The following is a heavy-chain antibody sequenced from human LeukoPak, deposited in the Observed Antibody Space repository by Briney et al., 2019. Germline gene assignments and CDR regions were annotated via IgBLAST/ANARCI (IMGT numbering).Heavy chain of an antibody. J-gene: IGHJ4*02. Sequence: PGGSLRLSCAASGFTFSNAWMSWVRQAPGKGREWVGRIKSKTDGGTTDYAAPVKGRFTISRDDSKNTLYLQMNSLKTEDTAVYYCTSRDYVFSLVDYWGQGTLVTVSS. V-gene: IGHV3-15*01. CDR1: GFTFSNAW. CDR3: TSRDYVFSLVDY. CDR2: IKSKTDGGTT. D-gene: IGHD3-16*01.